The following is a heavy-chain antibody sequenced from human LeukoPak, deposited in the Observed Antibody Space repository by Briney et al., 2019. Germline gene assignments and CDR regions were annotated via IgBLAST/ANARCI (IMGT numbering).Heavy chain of an antibody. J-gene: IGHJ4*02. CDR2: IYPGDSDT. D-gene: IGHD2-21*02. Sequence: GESLKISCKGSGYSFTTYWIGWARQMPGKGLEWMGIIYPGDSDTRYSPSFQGQVTISADKSISTAYLQWSSLKASDTAMYYCARRLYCSGGDCYGFDYWGQGTLVTVSS. CDR3: ARRLYCSGGDCYGFDY. V-gene: IGHV5-51*01. CDR1: GYSFTTYW.